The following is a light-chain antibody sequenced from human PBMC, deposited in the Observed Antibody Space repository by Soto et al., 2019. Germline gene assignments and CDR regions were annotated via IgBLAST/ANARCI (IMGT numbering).Light chain of an antibody. CDR2: DAS. J-gene: IGKJ1*01. CDR1: QSISSW. Sequence: DIQITHSPSTLSASVGDRVTITCRASQSISSWLAWYQQKPGKAPKLLIYDASSLESGVPSRFSGSGSGTEFTLTISSLQPDDFATYYCQQYNSYSGTFGQGTKVDIK. CDR3: QQYNSYSGT. V-gene: IGKV1-5*01.